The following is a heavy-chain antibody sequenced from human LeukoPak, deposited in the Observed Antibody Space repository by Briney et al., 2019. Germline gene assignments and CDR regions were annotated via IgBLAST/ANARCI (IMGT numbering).Heavy chain of an antibody. CDR3: AREWRGIAGRNAYNYYFYMDV. J-gene: IGHJ6*03. CDR2: IYTSGST. Sequence: SETLSLTCTVSGGSISSGSYYWSWIRQPAGKGLEWIGRIYTSGSTNYNPSLKSRVTISVDTSKNQFSLKLDSMTAADTAVYYCAREWRGIAGRNAYNYYFYMDVWGKGTTVTVSS. V-gene: IGHV4-61*02. D-gene: IGHD6-13*01. CDR1: GGSISSGSYY.